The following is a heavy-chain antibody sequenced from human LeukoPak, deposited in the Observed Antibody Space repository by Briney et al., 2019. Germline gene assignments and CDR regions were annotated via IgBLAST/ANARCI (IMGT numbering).Heavy chain of an antibody. Sequence: GGSLRLSCAASGFTFDDYAMHWVRQAPGKGLEWVSGISWNSGSIGYADSVKGRFTISRDNAKNSLYRQMNSLRAEDTALYYCAKAQNDNWFDPWGQGTLVTVSS. CDR2: ISWNSGSI. J-gene: IGHJ5*02. V-gene: IGHV3-9*01. CDR1: GFTFDDYA. D-gene: IGHD1-1*01. CDR3: AKAQNDNWFDP.